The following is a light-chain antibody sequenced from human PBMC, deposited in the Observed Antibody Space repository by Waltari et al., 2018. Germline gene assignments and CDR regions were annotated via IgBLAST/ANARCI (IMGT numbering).Light chain of an antibody. CDR3: SSYVASRIV. V-gene: IGLV2-8*01. CDR1: TNDICRYEP. J-gene: IGLJ2*01. CDR2: EVS. Sequence: QSPLTPPPSASGSPPHSVTLSCTGTTNDICRYEPVSWYQHHPGKAPKLIIYEVSNRPSGVSKRFSGSKSGSTASLTVSALQVEDEAIYYCSSYVASRIVFGGGTRLTVL.